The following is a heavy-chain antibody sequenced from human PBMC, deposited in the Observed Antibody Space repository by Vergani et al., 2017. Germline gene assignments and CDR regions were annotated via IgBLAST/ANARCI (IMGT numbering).Heavy chain of an antibody. V-gene: IGHV1-45*02. Sequence: QMQLVQSGAEVKKTGSSVKVSCKASGYTFTYRYLHWVRQAPGQALEWMGWITPFNGNTNYAQKFQDRVTITRDRSMSTAYMELSSLRSEDTAMYYCANEEGYCSGGSCYRKPLDPWGQGTLVTVSS. D-gene: IGHD2-15*01. CDR1: GYTFTYRY. CDR3: ANEEGYCSGGSCYRKPLDP. J-gene: IGHJ5*02. CDR2: ITPFNGNT.